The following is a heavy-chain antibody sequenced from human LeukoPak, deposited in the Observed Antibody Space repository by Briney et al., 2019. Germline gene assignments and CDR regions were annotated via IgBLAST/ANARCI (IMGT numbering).Heavy chain of an antibody. J-gene: IGHJ6*03. CDR2: MNPNSGNT. CDR3: ARRAGYSSGWYGYYYYYYMDV. D-gene: IGHD6-19*01. CDR1: GYTFISYD. V-gene: IGHV1-8*03. Sequence: ASVKVSCKASGYTFISYDINWVRQVTGQGLEWMGWMNPNSGNTGYAQKFQGRVTITRNTSISTAFMELSSLRSEDTAVYYCARRAGYSSGWYGYYYYYYMDVWGKGTTVTISS.